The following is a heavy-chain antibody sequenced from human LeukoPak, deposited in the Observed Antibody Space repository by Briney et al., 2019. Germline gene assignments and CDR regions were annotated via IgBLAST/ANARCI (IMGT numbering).Heavy chain of an antibody. V-gene: IGHV3-11*06. J-gene: IGHJ4*02. CDR1: GFTFSDYH. CDR3: ATERSAGFDY. CDR2: ISSSSSYT. Sequence: GGSLRLSCAASGFTFSDYHMSWIRQAPGKGLEWVSYISSSSSYTNYADSVKGRFTISRDNAKNSLYLQMNSLRAEDTAVYYCATERSAGFDYWGQGTLVTVSS.